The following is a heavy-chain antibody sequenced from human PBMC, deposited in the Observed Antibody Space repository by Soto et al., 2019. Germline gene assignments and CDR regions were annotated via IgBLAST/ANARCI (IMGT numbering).Heavy chain of an antibody. D-gene: IGHD1-20*01. V-gene: IGHV4-34*01. CDR2: INHSGST. J-gene: IGHJ6*02. Sequence: PSETLSLTCAVYGGSFSGYYWSWIRQPPGKGLEWIGEINHSGSTNYNPSLKSRVTISVDTSKNQFSLKLSSVTAADTAVYYCARVRDPLGPITNSYGMDVWGQGTTVTVSS. CDR1: GGSFSGYY. CDR3: ARVRDPLGPITNSYGMDV.